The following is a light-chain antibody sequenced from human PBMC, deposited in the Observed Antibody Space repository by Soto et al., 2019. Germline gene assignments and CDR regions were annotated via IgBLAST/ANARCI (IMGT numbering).Light chain of an antibody. CDR2: EVT. J-gene: IGLJ3*02. CDR3: SSYAGGIKWV. CDR1: GSDVGGYNY. Sequence: QSALTQPASVSGSPGPAITISCTGTGSDVGGYNYVSWYQQQPVKAPKLIIYEVTKRASGVPDRFSGSKSGNTASLTVSGLQAEDEADYYCSSYAGGIKWVFGGGTKLTVL. V-gene: IGLV2-8*01.